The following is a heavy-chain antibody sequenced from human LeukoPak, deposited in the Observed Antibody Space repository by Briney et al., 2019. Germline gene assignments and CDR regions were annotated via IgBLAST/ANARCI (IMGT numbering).Heavy chain of an antibody. V-gene: IGHV4-59*01. Sequence: SETLSLTCTVSGGSINNSYWTWIRQPPGKGLEWIGHIYYSGSTNYNPSLKSRVTISLDTSKNQFSLKLSSVTAADTAVYYCARGRGYSGYFGYYYMDVWGKGTTVTISS. J-gene: IGHJ6*03. CDR3: ARGRGYSGYFGYYYMDV. D-gene: IGHD5-12*01. CDR2: IYYSGST. CDR1: GGSINNSY.